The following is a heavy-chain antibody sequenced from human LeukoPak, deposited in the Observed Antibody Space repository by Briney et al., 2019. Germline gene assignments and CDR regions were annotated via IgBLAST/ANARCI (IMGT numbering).Heavy chain of an antibody. CDR2: INGDGSST. CDR3: ARAKSRKWFDY. D-gene: IGHD1-26*01. CDR1: GFTFSSYW. J-gene: IGHJ4*02. Sequence: HPGGSLRLSCAASGFTFSSYWMHWVRQAPGKGLVWVSRINGDGSSTSYADSVKGRFTISRDSAKNTLYLQMNSLRAEDTAVYYCARAKSRKWFDYWGQGTLVTVSS. V-gene: IGHV3-74*01.